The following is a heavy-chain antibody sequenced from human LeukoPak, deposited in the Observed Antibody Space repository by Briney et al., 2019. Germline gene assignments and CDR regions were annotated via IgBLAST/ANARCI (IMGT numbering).Heavy chain of an antibody. D-gene: IGHD2-15*01. CDR1: GGTFSSYA. CDR3: ASKTPQDIVVVVAASYYYYYGMDV. CDR2: IIPSFGTA. J-gene: IGHJ6*02. V-gene: IGHV1-69*13. Sequence: SVKVSCKASGGTFSSYAISWVRQAPGQGLEWMGGIIPSFGTANYAQKFQGRVTITADESTSTAYMELSSLRSEDTAVYYCASKTPQDIVVVVAASYYYYYGMDVWGQGTTVTVSS.